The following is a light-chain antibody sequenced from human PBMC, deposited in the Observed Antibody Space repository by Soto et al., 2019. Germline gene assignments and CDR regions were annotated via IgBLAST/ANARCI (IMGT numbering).Light chain of an antibody. CDR1: SSNLGAGYD. J-gene: IGLJ2*01. CDR2: GNR. CDR3: SSYTTSTSFIL. Sequence: QSVLTQPPSVSGAPGQRVTISCTGNSSNLGAGYDVHWYQQLPGAAPKLVIFGNRNRPSGVPERFSGSKSGNTASLTISGLQAEDEAYYYCSSYTTSTSFILFGGGTKLTVL. V-gene: IGLV1-40*01.